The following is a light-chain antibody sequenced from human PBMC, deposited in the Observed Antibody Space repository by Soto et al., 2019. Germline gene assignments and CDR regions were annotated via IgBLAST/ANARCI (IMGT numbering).Light chain of an antibody. CDR2: TAS. Sequence: DIQMTQSPSSLSASVGDRVTITCRASQGISNYLAWYQHKPGKVPKLLIYTASTLQSGVPSRFSGSGSGTDFTLTITSLQPEDVATYYCQMYHTAPALTFGGGTKVEI. CDR3: QMYHTAPALT. V-gene: IGKV1-27*01. CDR1: QGISNY. J-gene: IGKJ4*01.